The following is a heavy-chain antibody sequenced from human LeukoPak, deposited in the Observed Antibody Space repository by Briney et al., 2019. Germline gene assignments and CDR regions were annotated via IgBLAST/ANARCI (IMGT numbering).Heavy chain of an antibody. CDR2: IKQDGSEK. Sequence: TGGSLRLSWAAAGFTFSSYWMTWVRQAPGKGLEWVANIKQDGSEKYYVDSVKGRFTISRDNAKNSLYLQMNSLRAENTAVYYCARGLPYYDDWGQGTLVTVSS. CDR1: GFTFSSYW. J-gene: IGHJ4*02. V-gene: IGHV3-7*01. CDR3: ARGLPYYDD.